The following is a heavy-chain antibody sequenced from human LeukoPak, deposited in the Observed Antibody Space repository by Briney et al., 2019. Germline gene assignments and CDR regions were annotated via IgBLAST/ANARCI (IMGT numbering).Heavy chain of an antibody. D-gene: IGHD3-10*01. CDR2: INPNSGGT. CDR1: GYTFTCYY. V-gene: IGHV1-2*02. CDR3: ARVRGFGESYYYYMDV. J-gene: IGHJ6*03. Sequence: ASVKVSCKASGYTFTCYYMHWVRQAPGQGQEWMGWINPNSGGTNYAQKVQGRVTMTRDTSISTAYMELSRLRSDDTAVYYCARVRGFGESYYYYMDVWGKGTTVTVSS.